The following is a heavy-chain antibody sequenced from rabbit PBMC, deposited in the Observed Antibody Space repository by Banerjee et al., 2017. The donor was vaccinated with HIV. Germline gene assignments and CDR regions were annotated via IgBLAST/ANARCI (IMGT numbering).Heavy chain of an antibody. V-gene: IGHV1S40*01. CDR2: IAGGSSSTT. D-gene: IGHD1-1*01. J-gene: IGHJ4*01. CDR1: GADFSSGYW. CDR3: VRVAYSTSSGDSHFNL. Sequence: QSLEESGGDLVKPGASLTLTCTASGADFSSGYWICWVRQAPGKGLEWIGCIAGGSSSTTYCASWAKGRFTISKTSSTTVTLRTTSLTAADTATYFCVRVAYSTSSGDSHFNLWGQGTLVTVS.